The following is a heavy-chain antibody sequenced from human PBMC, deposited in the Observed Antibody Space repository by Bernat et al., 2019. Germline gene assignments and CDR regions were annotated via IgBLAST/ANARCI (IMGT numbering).Heavy chain of an antibody. CDR2: IDPGDSDT. CDR1: GYSFTSYW. D-gene: IGHD1-26*01. CDR3: ARVAVVVGATAHDAFDI. J-gene: IGHJ3*02. Sequence: EVQLVQSGAEVKKPGESLKISCKGSGYSFTSYWIGWVRQMPGKGLEWMGIIDPGDSDTSYSPSFPGQVPISADKSISTAYLQWSSLKASDTAMYYCARVAVVVGATAHDAFDIWGQGTMVTVSS. V-gene: IGHV5-51*03.